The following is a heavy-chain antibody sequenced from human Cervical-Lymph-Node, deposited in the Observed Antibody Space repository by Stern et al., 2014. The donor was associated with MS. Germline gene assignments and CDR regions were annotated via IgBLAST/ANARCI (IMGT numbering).Heavy chain of an antibody. J-gene: IGHJ4*02. CDR1: GFSLSNGRMG. D-gene: IGHD3-10*01. Sequence: QITLKESGPVLVKPTETLMLTCTVSGFSLSNGRMGVSWIRQPPGKALEWLAPIFSNDERSYSTSLKSRLTISKDTSRSQVVLTMTNMDPVDSATYFCARILYDGAYRGDYWGQGILVTVSS. V-gene: IGHV2-26*01. CDR3: ARILYDGAYRGDY. CDR2: IFSNDER.